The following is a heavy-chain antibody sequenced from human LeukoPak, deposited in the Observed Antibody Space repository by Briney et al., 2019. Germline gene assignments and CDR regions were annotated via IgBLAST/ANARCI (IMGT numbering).Heavy chain of an antibody. J-gene: IGHJ4*02. V-gene: IGHV3-21*01. CDR1: GFTFSSYS. CDR2: ISSSGTYI. Sequence: GGSLRLTCAASGFTFSSYSINWVRQAPGKGLEWVSSISSSGTYIYYADSVKGRFTISRDNAKNSLYLQMNSLRAEDSAVYYCARVLEPGHCFDYWGQGALVTVSS. D-gene: IGHD1-1*01. CDR3: ARVLEPGHCFDY.